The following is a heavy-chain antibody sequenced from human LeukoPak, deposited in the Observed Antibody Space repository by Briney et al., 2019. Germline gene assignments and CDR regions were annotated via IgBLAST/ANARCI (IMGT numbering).Heavy chain of an antibody. V-gene: IGHV4-39*01. CDR3: ASLNDRFGEFPGFDY. D-gene: IGHD3-10*01. Sequence: PSETLSLTCTVSGGSISSSSYYWGGFRHPPGRGLEWIGTIYYSGSTYYNPSLKSRVTMSVDTSKNQFSLKLSSVTAADTAVYYCASLNDRFGEFPGFDYWGQGTLVTVSS. CDR2: IYYSGST. CDR1: GGSISSSSYY. J-gene: IGHJ4*02.